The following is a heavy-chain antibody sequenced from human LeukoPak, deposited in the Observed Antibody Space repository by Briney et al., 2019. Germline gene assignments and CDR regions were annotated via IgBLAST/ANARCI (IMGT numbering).Heavy chain of an antibody. D-gene: IGHD2-15*01. CDR2: ICWKSGSI. J-gene: IGHJ4*02. V-gene: IGHV3-9*01. CDR3: GKGANGWRPGGGSCWCLDY. Sequence: GGSLRLSCAASGFTFEEYAIHWVRQAPGKGLEWVSDICWKSGSIGYADAVKGRLSISRDNAKNSLYLQRNSLRAEDTALYYCGKGANGWRPGGGSCWCLDYWGQETLVTVSS. CDR1: GFTFEEYA.